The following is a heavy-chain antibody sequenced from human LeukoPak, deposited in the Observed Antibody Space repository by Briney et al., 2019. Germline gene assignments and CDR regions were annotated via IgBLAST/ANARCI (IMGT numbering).Heavy chain of an antibody. Sequence: SETLSLTCTVSGGSISSYYWSWIRQPPGKGLEWIGYIYYSGSTNYNPSLKSRVTISVGTSKNQFSLKLSSVTAADTAVYYCARVGPSDYDSSGYRDAFDIWGQGTMVTVSS. J-gene: IGHJ3*02. CDR1: GGSISSYY. V-gene: IGHV4-59*01. CDR3: ARVGPSDYDSSGYRDAFDI. D-gene: IGHD3-22*01. CDR2: IYYSGST.